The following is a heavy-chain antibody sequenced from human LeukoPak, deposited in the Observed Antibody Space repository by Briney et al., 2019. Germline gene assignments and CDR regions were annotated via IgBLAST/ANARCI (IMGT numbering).Heavy chain of an antibody. Sequence: SETLSLTCTVSGGSISSGGDYWSWIRQHPGKGLEWIGYTHHSGSTFCNPSLKSRVIISVDTSKNQFSLKLSSVTAADTAVYYCATGESLFDNWGQGTLVTVSS. CDR2: THHSGST. V-gene: IGHV4-31*03. CDR1: GGSISSGGDY. CDR3: ATGESLFDN. D-gene: IGHD3-10*01. J-gene: IGHJ4*02.